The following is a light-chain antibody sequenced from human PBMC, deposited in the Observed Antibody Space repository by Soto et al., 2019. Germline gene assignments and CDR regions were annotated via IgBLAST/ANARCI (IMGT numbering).Light chain of an antibody. J-gene: IGKJ2*01. V-gene: IGKV1-16*01. Sequence: DIQMTQSPSSLSAFVGAGVTITCRASQGISTHLAWFQQRPGKAPKSLIYAASSLHSGVPSRFSGSGSRPGFTLTISSLQHEDFASYDYQQYVSYPYTFGQGTKLEIK. CDR2: AAS. CDR1: QGISTH. CDR3: QQYVSYPYT.